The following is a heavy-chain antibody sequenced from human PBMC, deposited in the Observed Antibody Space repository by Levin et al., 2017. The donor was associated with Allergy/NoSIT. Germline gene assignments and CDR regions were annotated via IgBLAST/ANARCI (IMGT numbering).Heavy chain of an antibody. J-gene: IGHJ4*02. CDR2: ITGSGGST. CDR1: GFTFSTYA. CDR3: AKSRRLYGSGSYYND. Sequence: PGESLKISCAASGFTFSTYAMGWVRQAPGKGLEWVSAITGSGGSTYYADSVKGRFTISRDNSKNTLYLQMSSLRADDTAVYYCAKSRRLYGSGSYYNDWGQGTLVTVSS. D-gene: IGHD3-10*01. V-gene: IGHV3-23*01.